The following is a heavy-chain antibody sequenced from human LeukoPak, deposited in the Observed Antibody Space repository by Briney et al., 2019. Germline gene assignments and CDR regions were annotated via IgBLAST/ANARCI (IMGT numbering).Heavy chain of an antibody. CDR3: ARDVHSSSWYQDY. Sequence: GGSLRLSCVASGFTFSNYWMTWVRQAPGKGLEWVANIKQDGSETHYVDSVKGRFTISRDNAKNSLYLQMNSLRAEDAALYYCARDVHSSSWYQDYWGQATLVTVSS. V-gene: IGHV3-7*01. D-gene: IGHD6-13*01. J-gene: IGHJ4*02. CDR1: GFTFSNYW. CDR2: IKQDGSET.